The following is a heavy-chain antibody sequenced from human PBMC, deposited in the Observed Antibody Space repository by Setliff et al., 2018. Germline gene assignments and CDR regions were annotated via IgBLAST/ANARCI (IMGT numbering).Heavy chain of an antibody. CDR2: IYTTGST. V-gene: IGHV4-4*07. CDR1: GGSIGSYY. CDR3: ARVRIVPYCMDV. J-gene: IGHJ6*03. D-gene: IGHD2-15*01. Sequence: PSETLSLTCTVSGGSIGSYYWTWIRQPAGRGLEWIGRIYTTGSTNFNPSLNSRVTMSLDESKNQFSLKLSSVTAADSAVYFCARVRIVPYCMDVWGKGTTVTV.